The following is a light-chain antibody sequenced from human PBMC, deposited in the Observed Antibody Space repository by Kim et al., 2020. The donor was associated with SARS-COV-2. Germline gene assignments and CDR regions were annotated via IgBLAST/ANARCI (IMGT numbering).Light chain of an antibody. CDR2: GVS. CDR1: QSIKTKY. J-gene: IGKJ2*01. Sequence: SLAPGERATLSCRASQSIKTKYLAWYQQKSGQAPRLLIYGVSTRSTGIPDRFSGSGSGTDFTLTISRLEAEDFAMYYCRHYGGSYIFGQGTKLEI. V-gene: IGKV3-20*01. CDR3: RHYGGSYI.